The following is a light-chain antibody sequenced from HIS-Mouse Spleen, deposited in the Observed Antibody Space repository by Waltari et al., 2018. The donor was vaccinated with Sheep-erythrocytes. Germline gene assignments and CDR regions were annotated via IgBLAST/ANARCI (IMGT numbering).Light chain of an antibody. CDR3: CSYAGSYTVV. CDR1: RSDVGGYHY. Sequence: QSALTQPRSVSGSPGQSVTISCTGTRSDVGGYHYVSWYQQHPGKAPKLMIYEVSKRPSGVPDRFSGSKSGNTASLTISGLQAEDEADYYCCSYAGSYTVVFGGGTKLTVL. J-gene: IGLJ2*01. CDR2: EVS. V-gene: IGLV2-11*01.